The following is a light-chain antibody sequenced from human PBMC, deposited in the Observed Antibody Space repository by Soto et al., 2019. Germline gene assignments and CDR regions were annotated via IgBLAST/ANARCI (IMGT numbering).Light chain of an antibody. CDR3: QQSITMPST. V-gene: IGKV1-39*01. CDR1: QSINNY. Sequence: DIQMTQSPASLSASVGDRVTITCRASQSINNYLNWYLQRPGKAPKLLIRSASTLQRGVPSRFSGSGSRTEFTLTIADLQPDDFGTYYCQQSITMPSTFGHGTRLEIK. CDR2: SAS. J-gene: IGKJ5*01.